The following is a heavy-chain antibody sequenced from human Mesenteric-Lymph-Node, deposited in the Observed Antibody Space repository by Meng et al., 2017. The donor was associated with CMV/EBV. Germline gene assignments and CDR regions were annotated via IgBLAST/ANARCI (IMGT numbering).Heavy chain of an antibody. D-gene: IGHD3-22*01. CDR3: AREGYYDRTLGY. Sequence: CTVSSDSIRSGSDFWGWIRQPPGKGLEWIGTIDYTERRYYSPSLRSRVTISVDTSKNQFSLRLSSVTAADTAVYYCAREGYYDRTLGYWGQGTLVTVSS. V-gene: IGHV4-39*07. J-gene: IGHJ4*02. CDR2: IDYTERR. CDR1: SDSIRSGSDF.